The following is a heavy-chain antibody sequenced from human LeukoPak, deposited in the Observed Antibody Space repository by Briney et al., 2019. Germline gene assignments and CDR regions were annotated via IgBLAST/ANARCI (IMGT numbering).Heavy chain of an antibody. CDR1: AYTFTGYY. CDR2: INLKSGGT. J-gene: IGHJ5*02. D-gene: IGHD1-26*01. V-gene: IGHV1-2*02. CDR3: ARDRGSGSYYDGSNWFDP. Sequence: GASVKVSCKASAYTFTGYYMHWVRQAPGQGLEWMGWINLKSGGTNYAQKFQGRVTMTRDTSISTAYMELSRLRSDDTAVYYCARDRGSGSYYDGSNWFDPWGQGTLVTVSS.